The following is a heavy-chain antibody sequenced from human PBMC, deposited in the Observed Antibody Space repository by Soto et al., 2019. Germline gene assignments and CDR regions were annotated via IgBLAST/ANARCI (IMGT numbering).Heavy chain of an antibody. CDR1: GGSVSSGSYY. V-gene: IGHV4-61*01. J-gene: IGHJ6*02. Sequence: SETLSLTCTVSGGSVSSGSYYWSWIRQPPGKGLEWIGYIYYSGSTNYNPSLKSRVTISVDTSKNQFSLKLSSVAAADTAVYYCARRLYGSGTYYYYYGMDVWGQGTTVTVSS. D-gene: IGHD3-10*01. CDR3: ARRLYGSGTYYYYYGMDV. CDR2: IYYSGST.